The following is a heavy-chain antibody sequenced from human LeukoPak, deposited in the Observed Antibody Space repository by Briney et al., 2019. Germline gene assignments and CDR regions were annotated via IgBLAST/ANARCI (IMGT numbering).Heavy chain of an antibody. CDR3: ARDCSGDSCYSGFDY. CDR2: IYYSGST. J-gene: IGHJ4*02. V-gene: IGHV4-59*01. CDR1: GGSFSGYY. Sequence: PSETLSLTCAVYGGSFSGYYWSWIRQPPGKGLEWIGYIYYSGSTNYNPSLKSRVTISVDTSKNQFSLKLSSVTAADTAVYYCARDCSGDSCYSGFDYWGQGTLVTVSS. D-gene: IGHD2-15*01.